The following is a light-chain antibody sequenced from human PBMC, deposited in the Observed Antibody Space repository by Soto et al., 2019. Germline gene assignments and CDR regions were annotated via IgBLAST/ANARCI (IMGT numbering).Light chain of an antibody. CDR2: TNN. Sequence: QSVLTQPPSASGTPGQRVTISCSGSSSNLGSNTGNWYQQLPGTAPKLLIYTNNQRPSVFPDRFSASKSGTSASLAISGLQSDDEADYYCEAWDDSLNGGVFGTGTKLTVL. V-gene: IGLV1-44*01. CDR1: SSNLGSNT. CDR3: EAWDDSLNGGV. J-gene: IGLJ1*01.